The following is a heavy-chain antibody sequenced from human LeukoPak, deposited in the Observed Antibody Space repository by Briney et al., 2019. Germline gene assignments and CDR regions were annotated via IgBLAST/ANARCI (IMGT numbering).Heavy chain of an antibody. V-gene: IGHV3-23*01. D-gene: IGHD5-18*01. CDR2: ISGSGGST. J-gene: IGHJ4*02. CDR3: AKGPKQLWSHFDY. CDR1: GFTFSNYA. Sequence: GGSLRLSCAASGFTFSNYAMSWVRQTPGKGLEWVSAISGSGGSTYYADSVKGRFTISRDNSKNTLYLQMNSLRAEDTAVYYCAKGPKQLWSHFDYWGQGTLVTVSS.